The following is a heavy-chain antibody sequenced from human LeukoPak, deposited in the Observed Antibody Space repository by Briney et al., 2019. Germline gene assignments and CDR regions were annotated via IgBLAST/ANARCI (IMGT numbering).Heavy chain of an antibody. CDR3: ARSLYSSGWYAAFDI. Sequence: ASVKVSCKASGYTFTSYYMHWVRQAPGQGLEWMGIINPSGGSTSYAQKFQGRVTMTRDTSTSTVYMELSSLRAEDTAVYYCARSLYSSGWYAAFDIWGQGTMVTVSS. V-gene: IGHV1-46*01. CDR2: INPSGGST. J-gene: IGHJ3*02. D-gene: IGHD6-19*01. CDR1: GYTFTSYY.